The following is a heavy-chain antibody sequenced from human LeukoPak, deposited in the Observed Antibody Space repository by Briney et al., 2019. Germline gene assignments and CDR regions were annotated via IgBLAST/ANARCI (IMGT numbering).Heavy chain of an antibody. CDR1: GFTFSSFG. CDR3: ARALSGSYTAPGY. J-gene: IGHJ4*02. D-gene: IGHD1-26*01. V-gene: IGHV3-48*02. Sequence: GGSLRLSCAASGFTFSSFGMNWVRQAPGKGLEWVSYIGSGSSAIYYADSVKGRFTISRDNAKNSLFLQMNSLRDEDAAVYYCARALSGSYTAPGYWGQGTLVTVSS. CDR2: IGSGSSAI.